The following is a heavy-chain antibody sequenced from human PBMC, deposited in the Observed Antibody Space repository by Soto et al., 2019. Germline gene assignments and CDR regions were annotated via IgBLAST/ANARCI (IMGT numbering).Heavy chain of an antibody. Sequence: SAAALVNPTQTLTLSCTLSGFSLSTSGVGVGWIRQPPGKALEWLALIYWNDDKRYSPSLKSRLTITKDTSKNQVVLTVTNMDPVDTATYYCAHNYGSGQSLDYWGQGTLVTVSS. CDR3: AHNYGSGQSLDY. V-gene: IGHV2-5*01. J-gene: IGHJ4*02. D-gene: IGHD3-10*01. CDR1: GFSLSTSGVG. CDR2: IYWNDDK.